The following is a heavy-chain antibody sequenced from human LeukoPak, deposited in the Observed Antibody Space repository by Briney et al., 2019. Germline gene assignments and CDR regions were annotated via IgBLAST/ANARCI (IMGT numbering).Heavy chain of an antibody. V-gene: IGHV4-39*01. J-gene: IGHJ4*02. Sequence: DPSETLSLTCTVSGGSISSSNYFWGWIRQPPGKGLEWIGSIYYSGSTYDNPSLKSRVTISVDTSKNLFSLKLSSVTAADTAVYYCARPIHGYNSPFDHWGQGTLVTVSS. CDR3: ARPIHGYNSPFDH. CDR2: IYYSGST. D-gene: IGHD5-24*01. CDR1: GGSISSSNYF.